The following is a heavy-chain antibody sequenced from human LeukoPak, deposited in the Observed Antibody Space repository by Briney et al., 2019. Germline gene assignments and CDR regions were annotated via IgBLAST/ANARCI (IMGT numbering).Heavy chain of an antibody. D-gene: IGHD6-6*01. CDR1: GESFSGDY. J-gene: IGHJ4*02. CDR3: ARGSIGLNY. V-gene: IGHV4-34*01. CDR2: INHSGST. Sequence: SETLSLTCDVYGESFSGDYWSWIRQSPGKGLEWIAEINHSGSTNYNPSLKSRVTISVDTSKNQFSLKLSSVTAADTAVYYCARGSIGLNYWGQGTLVTVSS.